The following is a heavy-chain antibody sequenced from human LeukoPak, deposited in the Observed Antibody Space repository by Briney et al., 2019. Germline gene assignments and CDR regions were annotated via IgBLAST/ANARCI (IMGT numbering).Heavy chain of an antibody. CDR1: GASVSGSAYY. Sequence: ASETLSLTCTVSGASVSGSAYYWGWIRQPPGKGLEWIGSIYHSGTTYYNPSLKSRVTISVDTSKNQFSLKLSSVTAADTAVYYCASSSLKKFYYYMDVWGKGTTVTISS. V-gene: IGHV4-39*07. J-gene: IGHJ6*03. CDR2: IYHSGTT. CDR3: ASSSLKKFYYYMDV.